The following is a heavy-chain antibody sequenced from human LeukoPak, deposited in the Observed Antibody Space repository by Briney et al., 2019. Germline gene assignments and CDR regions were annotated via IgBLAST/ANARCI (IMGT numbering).Heavy chain of an antibody. D-gene: IGHD6-13*01. CDR3: ARDEGSSWFYYYYYGMDV. V-gene: IGHV3-30*04. CDR2: ISYDGSNK. CDR1: GFTFSSYA. J-gene: IGHJ6*04. Sequence: GGSLRLSCAASGFTFSSYAMHWVRQAPGKGLEWVAVISYDGSNKYYADSVKGRFTISRDNAKNSLYLQMNSLRAEDTAVYYCARDEGSSWFYYYYYGMDVWGKGTTVTVSS.